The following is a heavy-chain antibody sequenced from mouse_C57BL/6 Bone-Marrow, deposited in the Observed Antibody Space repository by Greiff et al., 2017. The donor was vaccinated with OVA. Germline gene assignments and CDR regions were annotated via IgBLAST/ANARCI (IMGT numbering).Heavy chain of an antibody. V-gene: IGHV7-1*01. CDR1: GFTFSDFY. D-gene: IGHD1-1*01. Sequence: EVMLVESGGGLVQSGRSLRLSCATSGFTFSDFYMEWVRQAPGKGLEWIAASRNKANDYTTEYSASVKGRFIVSRDTSQSILYLQMNALRAEDTAIYYCARPIYYYPYYFDYWGQGTTLTVSS. CDR3: ARPIYYYPYYFDY. CDR2: SRNKANDYTT. J-gene: IGHJ2*01.